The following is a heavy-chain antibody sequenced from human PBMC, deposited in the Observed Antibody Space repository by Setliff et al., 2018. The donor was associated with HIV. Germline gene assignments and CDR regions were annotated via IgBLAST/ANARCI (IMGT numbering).Heavy chain of an antibody. J-gene: IGHJ3*02. Sequence: ASVKVSCKASGYSFTTYAISWVRQAPGQGLEWMGWISAYNENTKFAQKFQGRVTMTTDSSTATVYLDLRSLRSDDTAVYYCARDLGERSGYFPNDAFDIWGQGTMVTVSS. V-gene: IGHV1-18*01. CDR1: GYSFTTYA. CDR2: ISAYNENT. CDR3: ARDLGERSGYFPNDAFDI. D-gene: IGHD3-22*01.